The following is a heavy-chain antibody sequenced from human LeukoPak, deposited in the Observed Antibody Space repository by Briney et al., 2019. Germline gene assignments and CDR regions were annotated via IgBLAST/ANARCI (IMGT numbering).Heavy chain of an antibody. D-gene: IGHD1-26*01. CDR1: GYTFTSYG. J-gene: IGHJ3*02. Sequence: ASVKVSCKASGYTFTSYGISWVRHAPGQGLEWMGWISAYNGNTNYAQKLQGRVTMTTDTSTSTAYMELRSLRSDDTAVYYCARSASGSYLNDAFDIWGQGTMVTVSS. CDR2: ISAYNGNT. CDR3: ARSASGSYLNDAFDI. V-gene: IGHV1-18*01.